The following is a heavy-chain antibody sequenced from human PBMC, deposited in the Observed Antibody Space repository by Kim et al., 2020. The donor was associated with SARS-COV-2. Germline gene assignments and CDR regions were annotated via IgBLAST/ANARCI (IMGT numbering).Heavy chain of an antibody. Sequence: KYSGKFQGRVTITRDTSASTAYMELSSLRSEDTALDYCARATGSGSYLLDFWGQGTLVTVSS. CDR3: ARATGSGSYLLDF. V-gene: IGHV1-3*01. J-gene: IGHJ4*02. D-gene: IGHD3-10*01.